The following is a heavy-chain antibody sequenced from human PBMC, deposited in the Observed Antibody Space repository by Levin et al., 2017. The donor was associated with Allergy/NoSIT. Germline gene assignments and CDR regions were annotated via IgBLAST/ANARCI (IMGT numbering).Heavy chain of an antibody. CDR3: ARVVSFGQDC. V-gene: IGHV3-7*01. J-gene: IGHJ4*02. Sequence: GGSLRLSCAASGLTFSSNWMSWLRQAPGKGLEWVANIKTDGSERYYLDSVKGRFTVSRDNAKNSLYLQMDSLRVEDTAVYYCARVVSFGQDCWGQGTLVTVSS. D-gene: IGHD2/OR15-2a*01. CDR1: GLTFSSNW. CDR2: IKTDGSER.